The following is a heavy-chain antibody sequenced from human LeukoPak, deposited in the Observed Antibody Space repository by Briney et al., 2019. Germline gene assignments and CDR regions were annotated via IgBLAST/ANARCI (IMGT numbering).Heavy chain of an antibody. V-gene: IGHV3-23*01. Sequence: GGSLRLSCAVSGITLTTIDVSWVRLAPGRGLEWVSTITKSGGSTYYADSVRGRFTISRDNFKDTLYLEMHSLRAEETAVYYCANVVGGYWGQGTLVTVSS. D-gene: IGHD2-21*01. CDR1: GITLTTID. CDR2: ITKSGGST. J-gene: IGHJ4*02. CDR3: ANVVGGY.